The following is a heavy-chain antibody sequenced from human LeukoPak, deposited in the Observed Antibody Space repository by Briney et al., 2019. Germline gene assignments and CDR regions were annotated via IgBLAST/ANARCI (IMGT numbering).Heavy chain of an antibody. V-gene: IGHV1-2*02. CDR2: INPNSGGT. Sequence: ASVKVSCKASGDTFIGYYVHWVREAPGQGLEWMGWINPNSGGTNYAQKFQGRVTMTRDTSISTAYMELSRLRSDDTAVYYCARDLVLKGLLLIDYWGQGTLVTVSS. J-gene: IGHJ4*02. D-gene: IGHD3-22*01. CDR3: ARDLVLKGLLLIDY. CDR1: GDTFIGYY.